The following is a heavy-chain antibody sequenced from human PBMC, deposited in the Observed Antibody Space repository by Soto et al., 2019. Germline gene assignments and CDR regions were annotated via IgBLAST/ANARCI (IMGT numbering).Heavy chain of an antibody. CDR3: ARDRGPYYDTSGYRGYFDS. CDR2: VVPIFGTS. J-gene: IGHJ4*02. CDR1: GGTFNNYA. D-gene: IGHD3-22*01. Sequence: SVKVSCKASGGTFNNYAITWVRQAPGQGLEWLGEVVPIFGTSNYAQKFQGRVTITADESQNTAYVELSNLRSADTAVYYCARDRGPYYDTSGYRGYFDSWGQGTLVTVSS. V-gene: IGHV1-69*13.